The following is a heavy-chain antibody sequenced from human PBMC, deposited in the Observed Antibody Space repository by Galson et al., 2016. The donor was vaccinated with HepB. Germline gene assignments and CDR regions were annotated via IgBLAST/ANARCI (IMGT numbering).Heavy chain of an antibody. D-gene: IGHD3-10*01. V-gene: IGHV6-1*01. CDR3: SRAVMLGRGMDV. CDR2: AFYRSTWEN. Sequence: CAISGDSVYNNGAAWVWIRQSPSRGLEWLGRAFYRSTWENHYAGSVKNRITISPDTSRNQFSLHLNSVTPEDTAVYYCSRAVMLGRGMDVWGQGTTVTVSS. J-gene: IGHJ6*02. CDR1: GDSVYNNGAA.